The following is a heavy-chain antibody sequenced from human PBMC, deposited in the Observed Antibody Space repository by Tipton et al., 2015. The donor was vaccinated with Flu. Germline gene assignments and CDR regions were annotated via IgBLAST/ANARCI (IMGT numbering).Heavy chain of an antibody. D-gene: IGHD2-2*01. J-gene: IGHJ4*02. V-gene: IGHV1-69*06. Sequence: QLVQSGAEVKKPGASVKVSCKASGYAFTSFGFTWLRQAPGQGFEWMGGIVPIFGTAKYAQKFQGRVTITADKSTSTVDMELSSLRSDDTAVYYCARPGGPAAINPFSYFDFWGRGALVTVSS. CDR1: GYAFTSFG. CDR2: IVPIFGTA. CDR3: ARPGGPAAINPFSYFDF.